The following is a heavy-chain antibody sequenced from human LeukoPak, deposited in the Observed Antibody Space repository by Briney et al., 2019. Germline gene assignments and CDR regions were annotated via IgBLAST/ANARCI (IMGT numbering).Heavy chain of an antibody. J-gene: IGHJ5*02. Sequence: SEALSLTCTVSGGSISSYYWSWIRQPPGKGLEWIGYIYYSGSTNYNPSLKSRVTISVDTSKNQFSLKLSSVTAADTAVYYCAIHHSVVVPAAMYWFDPWGQGTLVTVSS. D-gene: IGHD2-2*01. V-gene: IGHV4-59*08. CDR2: IYYSGST. CDR1: GGSISSYY. CDR3: AIHHSVVVPAAMYWFDP.